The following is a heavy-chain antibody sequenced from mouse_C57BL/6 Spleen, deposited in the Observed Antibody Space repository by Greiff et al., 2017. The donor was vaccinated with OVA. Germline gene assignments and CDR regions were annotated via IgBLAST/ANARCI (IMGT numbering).Heavy chain of an antibody. Sequence: EVKLVESGGGLVQPGGSLSLSCAASGFTFTDYYMRWVRQPPGKALEWLGFIRNKANGYTTEYSASVKGRFTISRDNSQSILYLQMNALRAEDSAAYYCARILSYYYGSSSYWYFDVWGTGTTVTVSS. D-gene: IGHD1-1*01. CDR2: IRNKANGYTT. CDR3: ARILSYYYGSSSYWYFDV. J-gene: IGHJ1*03. CDR1: GFTFTDYY. V-gene: IGHV7-3*01.